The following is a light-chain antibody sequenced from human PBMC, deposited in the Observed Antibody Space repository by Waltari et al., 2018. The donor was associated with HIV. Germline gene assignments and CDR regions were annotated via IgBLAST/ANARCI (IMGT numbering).Light chain of an antibody. Sequence: QSVLTQPPSASGTPGPRVTISCSGSSSNIGSNYVYWYQQLPGTAPKLLIYRNNQRPSGVPDRFSGSKSGTSASLAISGLRSEDEADYYCAAWDDSPVFGGGTKLTVL. CDR2: RNN. CDR3: AAWDDSPV. J-gene: IGLJ2*01. V-gene: IGLV1-47*01. CDR1: SSNIGSNY.